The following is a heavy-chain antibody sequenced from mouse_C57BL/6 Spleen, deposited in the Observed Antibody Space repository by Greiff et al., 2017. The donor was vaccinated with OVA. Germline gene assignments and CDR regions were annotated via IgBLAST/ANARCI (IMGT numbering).Heavy chain of an antibody. V-gene: IGHV5-17*01. Sequence: VQLKESGGGLVKPGGSLKLSCAASGFTFSDYGMHWVRQAPEKGLEWVAYISSGSSTIYYADTVKGRFTISRDNAKNTLFLQMTSLRSEDTAMYYCAREGGYDDYAMDYWGQGTSVTVSS. CDR2: ISSGSSTI. CDR3: AREGGYDDYAMDY. D-gene: IGHD2-2*01. CDR1: GFTFSDYG. J-gene: IGHJ4*01.